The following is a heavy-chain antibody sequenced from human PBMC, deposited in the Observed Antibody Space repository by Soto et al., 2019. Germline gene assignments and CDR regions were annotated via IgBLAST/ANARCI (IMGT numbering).Heavy chain of an antibody. V-gene: IGHV4-31*03. CDR2: IYYSGST. CDR1: GGSISSGSYY. Sequence: QVQLQESGPGLVKPSQTLSLTCTVSGGSISSGSYYWSWIRQHPGKGLEWIGYIYYSGSTYYNPSLKSRVTISVYTSKNQFSLKLNSVTASDTAVYYCAKYNNSGSHAFDIWGQGTMVTVSS. D-gene: IGHD3-22*01. J-gene: IGHJ3*02. CDR3: AKYNNSGSHAFDI.